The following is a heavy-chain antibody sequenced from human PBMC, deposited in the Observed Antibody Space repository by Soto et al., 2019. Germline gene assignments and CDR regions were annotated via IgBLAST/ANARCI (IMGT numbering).Heavy chain of an antibody. J-gene: IGHJ5*02. V-gene: IGHV3-73*02. D-gene: IGHD6-19*01. CDR3: NKCSGASSAPAA. CDR1: GFSVSDSA. Sequence: EVQLVESGGGLVQPGGSLKLSCAASGFSVSDSAMHWVRQASGKGLEWVGRIGSKGQNYATTYAASVKGRFIISTDESKNTGRVQMNSLKTEETAIYGCNKCSGASSAPAALGQGSLVTVSS. CDR2: IGSKGQNYAT.